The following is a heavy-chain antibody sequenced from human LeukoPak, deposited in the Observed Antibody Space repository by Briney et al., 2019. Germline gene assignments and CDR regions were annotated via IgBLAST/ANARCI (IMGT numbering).Heavy chain of an antibody. CDR3: ARASLLSIVVVPSTCFDY. CDR1: GXSISTNDYY. J-gene: IGHJ4*02. CDR2: IYYGGTT. D-gene: IGHD2-2*01. Sequence: KPSQTLSLTCTVSGXSISTNDYYWSWVRQPPGKGPEWIGYIYYGGTTYYNPSLQSRVTFSLDTSSNQFSLNLNSVTAADTAVYYCARASLLSIVVVPSTCFDYWGQGALVTVSS. V-gene: IGHV4-30-4*01.